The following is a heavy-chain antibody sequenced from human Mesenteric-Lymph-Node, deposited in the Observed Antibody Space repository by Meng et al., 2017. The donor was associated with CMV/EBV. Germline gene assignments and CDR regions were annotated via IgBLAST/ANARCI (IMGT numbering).Heavy chain of an antibody. CDR1: GGSFSGYY. Sequence: SETLSLTCAVYGGSFSGYYWSWIRQPPGKGLEWIGEINHSGNTYYNPSLKSRVTMSVDTSKNQFSLKLSSVTAADTAVYYCARHEVVVVAATMAYFDYWGQGTLVTVSS. V-gene: IGHV4-34*01. J-gene: IGHJ4*02. CDR3: ARHEVVVVAATMAYFDY. D-gene: IGHD2-15*01. CDR2: INHSGNT.